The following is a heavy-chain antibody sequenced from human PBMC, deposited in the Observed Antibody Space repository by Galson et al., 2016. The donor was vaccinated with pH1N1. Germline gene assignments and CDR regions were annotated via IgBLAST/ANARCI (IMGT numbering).Heavy chain of an antibody. D-gene: IGHD5-12*01. CDR1: GYSISSGYY. CDR2: LYHSGST. Sequence: ETLSLTCAVSGYSISSGYYWAWIRQPPGEGLEWIGSLYHSGSTYYNPSLKSRVTISVDTSKNQFSLNLNSVTAADTAVYYCATYIVAPLFDAFDIWGQGTMVTVSS. CDR3: ATYIVAPLFDAFDI. V-gene: IGHV4-38-2*01. J-gene: IGHJ3*02.